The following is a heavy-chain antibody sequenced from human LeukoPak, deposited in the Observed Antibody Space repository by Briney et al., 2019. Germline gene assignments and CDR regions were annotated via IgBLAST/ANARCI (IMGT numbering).Heavy chain of an antibody. J-gene: IGHJ4*02. CDR3: AKRDDSGGNLVDL. CDR1: GGSIRSGSHY. Sequence: SETLSLTCTVSGGSIRSGSHYWAWIRQPPGKGLEWIVSIYYSGSTYYNPSLENRVTISIDTSKNHFSLKLSSLSAADTSVYYCAKRDDSGGNLVDLWGQGTLVTVS. V-gene: IGHV4-39*02. CDR2: IYYSGST. D-gene: IGHD3-22*01.